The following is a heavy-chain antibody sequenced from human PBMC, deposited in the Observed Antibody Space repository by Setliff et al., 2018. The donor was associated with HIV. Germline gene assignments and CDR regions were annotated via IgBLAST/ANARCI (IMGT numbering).Heavy chain of an antibody. CDR2: TYYSGST. V-gene: IGHV4-30-4*08. J-gene: IGHJ4*02. D-gene: IGHD2-15*01. CDR3: ARGDYKYCSGGSCYSAPFDY. CDR1: GYSLSSDYY. Sequence: SETLSLTCAVSGYSLSSDYYWGWIRQPPGKGLEWIGYTYYSGSTYYNPSLKSRVTISVDTSKNQFSLKLSSVTAADTAVYYCARGDYKYCSGGSCYSAPFDYWGQGTLVTVSS.